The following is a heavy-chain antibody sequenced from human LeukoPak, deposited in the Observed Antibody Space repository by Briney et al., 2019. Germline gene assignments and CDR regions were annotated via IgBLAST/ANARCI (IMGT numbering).Heavy chain of an antibody. J-gene: IGHJ5*02. CDR2: IRYDGSNK. CDR1: GFTFSSYG. CDR3: AKDRRGLPYWNDV. D-gene: IGHD3-10*01. Sequence: GGSLGLSCAASGFTFSSYGMHWVRQAPGKGLEWVAFIRYDGSNKYYADSVKGRFTISRDNSKNTLYLQMNSLRAEDTAVYYCAKDRRGLPYWNDVWGQGTLVTVSS. V-gene: IGHV3-30*02.